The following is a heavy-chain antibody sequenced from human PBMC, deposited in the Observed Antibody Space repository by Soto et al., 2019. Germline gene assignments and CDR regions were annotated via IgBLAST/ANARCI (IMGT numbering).Heavy chain of an antibody. D-gene: IGHD2-15*01. V-gene: IGHV4-34*01. CDR3: ARGLVVVAATSPQFDY. CDR2: INHSGST. Sequence: SETLSLTCAVYGGSFSGYYWSWIRQPPGKGLEWIGEINHSGSTNYNPSLKSRVTISVDTSKNQFSLKLSSVTAADTAVYYCARGLVVVAATSPQFDYWGQGTLVTVSS. J-gene: IGHJ4*02. CDR1: GGSFSGYY.